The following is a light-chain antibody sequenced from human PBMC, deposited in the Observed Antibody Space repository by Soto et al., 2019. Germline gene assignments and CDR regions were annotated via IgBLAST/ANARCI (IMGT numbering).Light chain of an antibody. V-gene: IGKV3-15*01. J-gene: IGKJ4*01. Sequence: EILMTQAPATLSVSPGDRSTLSCRASQSVSSILAWYQQIPGQAPRLLIYDASTRATGIPARFGGSGSGTEFTLTISSLQSEDFAVYYCQQYNNWPPLTFGGGTKVELK. CDR1: QSVSSI. CDR3: QQYNNWPPLT. CDR2: DAS.